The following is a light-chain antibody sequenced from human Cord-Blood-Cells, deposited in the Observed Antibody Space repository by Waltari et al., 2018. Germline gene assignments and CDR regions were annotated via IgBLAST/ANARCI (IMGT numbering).Light chain of an antibody. CDR2: DAS. Sequence: DIQMTQSPSTLSASVGDRVTITCRASQSISSWLAWYQQKPGKAPKLLIYDASSLESGVPSRFSGSGSGTEFTLTISSLQPDDFSTYYCQQYNSYSLTFGGGTKVEIK. J-gene: IGKJ4*01. CDR3: QQYNSYSLT. CDR1: QSISSW. V-gene: IGKV1-5*01.